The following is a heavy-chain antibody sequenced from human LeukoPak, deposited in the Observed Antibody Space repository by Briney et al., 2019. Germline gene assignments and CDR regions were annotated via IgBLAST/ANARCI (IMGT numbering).Heavy chain of an antibody. CDR2: ISSSSSYI. CDR1: GFTFSSYS. J-gene: IGHJ3*02. Sequence: PGGSLRLSCAASGFTFSSYSMNWVRQAPGKGLEWVSFISSSSSYIYYADSVKGRFTISRDNAKNSLYLQMNSLRAEDTAVYYCARAWVTATSDAFDIWGQGTMVTVSS. V-gene: IGHV3-21*01. CDR3: ARAWVTATSDAFDI. D-gene: IGHD2-21*02.